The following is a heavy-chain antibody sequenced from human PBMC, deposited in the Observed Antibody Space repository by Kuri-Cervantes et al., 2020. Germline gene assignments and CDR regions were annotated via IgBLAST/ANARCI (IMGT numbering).Heavy chain of an antibody. V-gene: IGHV4-4*02. D-gene: IGHD3-10*01. CDR2: IYHSGSA. CDR1: GGSISSTNW. CDR3: ARGRSYLNY. J-gene: IGHJ4*02. Sequence: SETLSLTCAVSGGSISSTNWWSWVRQPPGKGLEWIGEIYHSGSANYNPSLKSLVTISVDTSKNQFSLKLSSVTAADTAVYYCARGRSYLNYWGQGTLVTVSS.